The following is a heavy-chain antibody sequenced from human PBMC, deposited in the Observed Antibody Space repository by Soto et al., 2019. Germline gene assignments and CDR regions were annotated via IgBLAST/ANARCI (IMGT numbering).Heavy chain of an antibody. CDR1: GASISSGFYY. J-gene: IGHJ5*02. CDR3: ARAEGYSRTGGLFDP. D-gene: IGHD5-12*01. Sequence: QVQLQESGPGLVKPSQTLSLTCTVSGASISSGFYYWTWIRQFPGKGLEWIGYIYYRGSTYYNPSLKSRLTMSRDTSTNQFSLKLTSVTAADTAVYYCARAEGYSRTGGLFDPWGQGTLVAVSS. V-gene: IGHV4-31*03. CDR2: IYYRGST.